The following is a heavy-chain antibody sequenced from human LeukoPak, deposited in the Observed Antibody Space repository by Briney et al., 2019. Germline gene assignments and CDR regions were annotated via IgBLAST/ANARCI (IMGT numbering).Heavy chain of an antibody. CDR2: IKQDESEK. V-gene: IGHV3-7*01. Sequence: PGGSLRLSCAASGFTFSSYLMSWVRQAPGKGLEWVANIKQDESEKYYADSVKGRFTISRDNAKKSLYLQMNNLRAEDTAVYYCARDREDVLFDYWGQGILVTVSS. CDR3: ARDREDVLFDY. J-gene: IGHJ4*02. D-gene: IGHD2-8*01. CDR1: GFTFSSYL.